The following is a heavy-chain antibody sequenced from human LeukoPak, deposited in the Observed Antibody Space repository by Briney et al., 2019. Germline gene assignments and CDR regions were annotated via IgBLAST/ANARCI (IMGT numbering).Heavy chain of an antibody. CDR2: FDPEDGET. V-gene: IGHV1-24*01. J-gene: IGHJ6*02. CDR1: GYTLTELS. D-gene: IGHD2-2*02. CDR3: ATLRLSSTSAIPIHYYGMDV. Sequence: GASVKVSCKVSGYTLTELSMHWVRQAPGKGLEWMGGFDPEDGETIYAQKFQGRVTVTEDTSTDTAYMELSSLRSEDTAVYYCATLRLSSTSAIPIHYYGMDVWGQGTTVTVSS.